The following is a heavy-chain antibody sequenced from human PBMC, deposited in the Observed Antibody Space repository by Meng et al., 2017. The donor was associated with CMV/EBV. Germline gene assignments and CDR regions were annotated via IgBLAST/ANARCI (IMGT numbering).Heavy chain of an antibody. CDR2: IIPIFGTA. Sequence: SVKVSCKASGGTFSSYAISWVRQAPGQGLEWMGGIIPIFGTANYAQKFQDRVTITTDESTSTAYMELSSLRSEDTAVYYCARGQGFLEWLSPLDWGQGTLVTVSS. CDR3: ARGQGFLEWLSPLD. D-gene: IGHD3-3*01. V-gene: IGHV1-69*05. CDR1: GGTFSSYA. J-gene: IGHJ4*02.